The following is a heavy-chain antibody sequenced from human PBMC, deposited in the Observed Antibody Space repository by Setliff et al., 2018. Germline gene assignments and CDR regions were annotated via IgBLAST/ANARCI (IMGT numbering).Heavy chain of an antibody. Sequence: ASVKVSCKASGYTSLNYGISWVRQAPGQGLEWMGWISGSTDNTNYAQKFRGRVTLTKDTSTNTKYMELSTLTSDDTAVYFCARATRDSGGWYYEYNWFDPWGQGTLVTVSS. V-gene: IGHV1-18*01. CDR2: ISGSTDNT. J-gene: IGHJ5*02. CDR1: GYTSLNYG. D-gene: IGHD6-19*01. CDR3: ARATRDSGGWYYEYNWFDP.